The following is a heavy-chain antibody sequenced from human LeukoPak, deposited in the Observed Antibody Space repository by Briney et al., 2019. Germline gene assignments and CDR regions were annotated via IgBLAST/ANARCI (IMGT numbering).Heavy chain of an antibody. CDR3: ARLSAVAGNWASDY. CDR2: TYYSGST. CDR1: GGSISSYY. Sequence: SETLSLTCTVYGGSISSYYWSWIRQPPGKGLEWIGYTYYSGSTNYNPSLKSRVTISVDTSKNQFSLKLSSVTAADTAVYYCARLSAVAGNWASDYWGQGTLVTVSS. V-gene: IGHV4-59*08. D-gene: IGHD6-19*01. J-gene: IGHJ4*02.